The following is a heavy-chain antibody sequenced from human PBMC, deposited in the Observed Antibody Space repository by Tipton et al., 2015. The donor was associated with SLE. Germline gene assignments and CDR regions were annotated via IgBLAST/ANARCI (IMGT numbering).Heavy chain of an antibody. CDR2: IHYNRDT. Sequence: LRLSCAASGFTFSSYAMSWVRQAPGKGLEWIGYIHYNRDTNYHPSLKSRVTISVDTPKNQLSLKLTSVTAADTAVYYCARGSVVADDYWGQGTLVTVSS. CDR3: ARGSVVADDY. J-gene: IGHJ4*02. V-gene: IGHV4-59*01. CDR1: GFTFSSYA. D-gene: IGHD2-15*01.